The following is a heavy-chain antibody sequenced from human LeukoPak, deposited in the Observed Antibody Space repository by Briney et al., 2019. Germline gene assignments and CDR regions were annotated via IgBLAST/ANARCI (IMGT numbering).Heavy chain of an antibody. Sequence: PGGSLRLSCAASGFTFSDYYMSWIRQAPGKGLEWVSYISSSGSTIYYADSVRGRFTISRDNSMDTLYLQMNSLRDEDTAIYFCAKVFVLMRGTPENWFDPWGQGTLVIVSS. CDR1: GFTFSDYY. D-gene: IGHD1-14*01. J-gene: IGHJ5*02. V-gene: IGHV3-11*04. CDR3: AKVFVLMRGTPENWFDP. CDR2: ISSSGSTI.